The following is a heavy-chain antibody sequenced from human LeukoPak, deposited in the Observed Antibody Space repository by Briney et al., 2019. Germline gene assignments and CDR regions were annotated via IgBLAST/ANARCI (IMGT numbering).Heavy chain of an antibody. J-gene: IGHJ6*02. Sequence: GRSLRLSCAASGFTFDDYTMHWVRQAPGKGLEWVSGISWNSGSIGYADSVKGRFTISRDNAKNSLYLQMNSLRAEGTAVYYCARDPYSSGWPSYYYYGMDVWGQGTTVTVSS. D-gene: IGHD6-19*01. CDR2: ISWNSGSI. V-gene: IGHV3-9*01. CDR3: ARDPYSSGWPSYYYYGMDV. CDR1: GFTFDDYT.